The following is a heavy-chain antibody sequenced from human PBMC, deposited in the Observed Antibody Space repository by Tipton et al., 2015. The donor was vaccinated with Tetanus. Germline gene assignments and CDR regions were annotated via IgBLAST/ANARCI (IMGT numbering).Heavy chain of an antibody. D-gene: IGHD1-7*01. V-gene: IGHV4-30-4*01. J-gene: IGHJ4*02. CDR2: IYYSGST. CDR3: ARPHSLGNYLY. CDR1: GGSISSGDYY. Sequence: TLSLTCTVSGGSISSGDYYWSWIRRPPGKGLEWIGYIYYSGSTYYNPSLKSRVTISVDTSKNQFSLKLSSVTAADTAVYYCARPHSLGNYLYWGRGTLVTVSS.